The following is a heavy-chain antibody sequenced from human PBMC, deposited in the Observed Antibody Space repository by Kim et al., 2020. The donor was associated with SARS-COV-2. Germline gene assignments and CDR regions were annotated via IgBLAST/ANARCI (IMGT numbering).Heavy chain of an antibody. J-gene: IGHJ4*02. CDR3: ARDKIAVAGTRGGYFDY. D-gene: IGHD6-19*01. Sequence: LQGRVTMTTDTSTSTAYMELRSLRSDDTAVYYCARDKIAVAGTRGGYFDYWGQGTLVTVSS. V-gene: IGHV1-18*01.